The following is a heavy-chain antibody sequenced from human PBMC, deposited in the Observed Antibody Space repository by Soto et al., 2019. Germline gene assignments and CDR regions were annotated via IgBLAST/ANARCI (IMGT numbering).Heavy chain of an antibody. V-gene: IGHV4-30-4*01. CDR2: IHYSGST. CDR3: ARDQRALRYFDY. CDR1: GDSISGGDYY. J-gene: IGHJ4*02. Sequence: PSETLSLTCSVSGDSISGGDYYWSWIRHPPGEALEWIGHIHYSGSTYYNASLKSRLTVSLDTSKNQFSLNLNSVTAADTAVYYCARDQRALRYFDYWGQG.